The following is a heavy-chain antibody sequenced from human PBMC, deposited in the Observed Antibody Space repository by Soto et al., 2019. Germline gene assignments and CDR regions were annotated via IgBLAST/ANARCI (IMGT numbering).Heavy chain of an antibody. Sequence: GGSLRLSCAASGFTVSSNYMSWVRQAPGKGLEWVSVIYSGGSTYYADSVKGRFTISRDNSKNTLYLQMNSLRAEDTAVYYCEVEHPTKTTVRWGQGNLVTVS. D-gene: IGHD4-17*01. CDR3: EVEHPTKTTVR. CDR2: IYSGGST. CDR1: GFTVSSNY. V-gene: IGHV3-53*01. J-gene: IGHJ4*02.